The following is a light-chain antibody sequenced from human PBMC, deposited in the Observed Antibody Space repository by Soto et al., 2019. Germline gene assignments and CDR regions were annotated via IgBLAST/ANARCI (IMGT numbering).Light chain of an antibody. J-gene: IGKJ1*01. V-gene: IGKV3-15*01. CDR1: QSINSN. Sequence: EMVMTQSPATLSVSPGERATLSCRASQSINSNLVWYQQKPGQAPRLLIYGASTRATGIPARFSGSGSGTEFTLTISSLQSEDFAVYYCQQYNNWLWTFGQGTKVEIK. CDR2: GAS. CDR3: QQYNNWLWT.